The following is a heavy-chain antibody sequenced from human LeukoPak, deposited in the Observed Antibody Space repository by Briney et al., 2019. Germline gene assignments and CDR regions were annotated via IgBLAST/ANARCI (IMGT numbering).Heavy chain of an antibody. CDR2: INPSGGST. CDR3: ARHRIAAAAEQGFDP. Sequence: ASVKVSCKASGYTFTSYYMHWVRQAPGQGLEWMGIINPSGGSTSYAQKFQGRVTMTRDMSTSTVYMELSSLRSEDTAVYYCARHRIAAAAEQGFDPWGQGTLVTVSS. V-gene: IGHV1-46*01. CDR1: GYTFTSYY. J-gene: IGHJ5*02. D-gene: IGHD6-13*01.